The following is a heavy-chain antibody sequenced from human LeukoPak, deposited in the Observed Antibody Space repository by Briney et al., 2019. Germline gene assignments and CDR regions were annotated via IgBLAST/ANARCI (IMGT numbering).Heavy chain of an antibody. CDR2: IRSKAYGGTT. V-gene: IGHV3-49*03. J-gene: IGHJ4*02. D-gene: IGHD1-26*01. CDR3: TRDRRPIVGATNFDY. Sequence: GGSLRLSCTASGFTFGDYATSWFRQAPGKGLEWVGFIRSKAYGGTTEYAASVKGRFTISRDDSKSIAYLQMNSLKTEDTAVYYCTRDRRPIVGATNFDYWGQGTLVTVSS. CDR1: GFTFGDYA.